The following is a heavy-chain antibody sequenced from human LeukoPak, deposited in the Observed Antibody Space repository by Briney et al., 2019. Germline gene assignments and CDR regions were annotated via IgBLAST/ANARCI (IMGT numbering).Heavy chain of an antibody. Sequence: ASVKVSCKASGFTFTSYYMHWVRQTPGQGLEGMGIINPSGSYTSYAQKFQGRVTMTRDTSTSTVYMELRSLRSDDTAVYYCARHRLHRLYYDSSGYYHDAFDIWGQGTMVTVSS. D-gene: IGHD3-22*01. CDR2: INPSGSYT. CDR3: ARHRLHRLYYDSSGYYHDAFDI. V-gene: IGHV1-46*01. J-gene: IGHJ3*02. CDR1: GFTFTSYY.